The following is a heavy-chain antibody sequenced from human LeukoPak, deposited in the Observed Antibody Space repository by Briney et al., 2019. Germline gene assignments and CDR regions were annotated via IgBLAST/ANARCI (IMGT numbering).Heavy chain of an antibody. J-gene: IGHJ4*02. V-gene: IGHV3-48*02. Sequence: PGGSLRLSCAASGFTFSSYSMNWVRQAPGKGLEWVSYISSGTSTIYYADSVKGRFTISRDNAKNSLYLQMNSLRDEDTAVYYCAREVSVTGYYFDYWGQGTLVTVSS. D-gene: IGHD2-21*02. CDR1: GFTFSSYS. CDR3: AREVSVTGYYFDY. CDR2: ISSGTSTI.